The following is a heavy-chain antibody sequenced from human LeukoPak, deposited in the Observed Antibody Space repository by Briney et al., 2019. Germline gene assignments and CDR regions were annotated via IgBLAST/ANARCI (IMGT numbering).Heavy chain of an antibody. J-gene: IGHJ3*01. V-gene: IGHV1-8*02. CDR3: ARGLVGDDVLTDDTSDALSF. Sequence: GASVKVSCKASGYTFISYDIFWVRQASGQGLEWMAWMNHKSGNTDYAQSFQGRVTLTRNTSIHTVYMELNNLRSEDTAVYFCARGLVGDDVLTDDTSDALSFWGQGTMVTVSS. CDR2: MNHKSGNT. D-gene: IGHD3-9*01. CDR1: GYTFISYD.